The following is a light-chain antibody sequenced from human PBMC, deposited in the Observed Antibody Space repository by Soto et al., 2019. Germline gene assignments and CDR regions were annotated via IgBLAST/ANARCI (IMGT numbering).Light chain of an antibody. V-gene: IGKV3-20*01. CDR3: QQYGSSRT. J-gene: IGKJ1*01. CDR2: GAS. CDR1: QSVSSSY. Sequence: EIVLTQSPGTLSLSPGERATLSCRASQSVSSSYLAWYQQKPGQAPRLLIYGASSRATGIPDRFGGSGSGTDFTLTISRLEPEDFAVYYWQQYGSSRTFGQGTKVEIK.